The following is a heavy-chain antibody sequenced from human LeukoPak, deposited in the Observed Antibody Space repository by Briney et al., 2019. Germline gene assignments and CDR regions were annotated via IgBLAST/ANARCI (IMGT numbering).Heavy chain of an antibody. CDR1: GFTFSSYA. D-gene: IGHD3-9*01. CDR3: AKSVFHIMTDYYFALDV. CDR2: VSSGDGIT. V-gene: IGHV3-23*01. J-gene: IGHJ6*02. Sequence: GGSLRLSCAASGFTFSSYAMSWVRQAPGKGLEWVSTVSSGDGITYYADSVKGRFTISRDNSQHTLYLQVSSLRAEDTAVYFCAKSVFHIMTDYYFALDVWGQGTTVTVSS.